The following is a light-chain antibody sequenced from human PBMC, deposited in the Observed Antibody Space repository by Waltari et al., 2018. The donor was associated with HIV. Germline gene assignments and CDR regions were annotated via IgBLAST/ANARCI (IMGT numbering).Light chain of an antibody. J-gene: IGLJ2*01. CDR2: GLD. Sequence: QSALTQPASVSGFPGQTINISCTGISTDSRFYQHVSWYQQHPGSVPRLIIYGLDRLPSGISDHFSGSRSGDSASLTISGLQSGDEAHYFCASNRLDSTLVFGGGTKLTIL. V-gene: IGLV2-14*03. CDR1: STDSRFYQH. CDR3: ASNRLDSTLV.